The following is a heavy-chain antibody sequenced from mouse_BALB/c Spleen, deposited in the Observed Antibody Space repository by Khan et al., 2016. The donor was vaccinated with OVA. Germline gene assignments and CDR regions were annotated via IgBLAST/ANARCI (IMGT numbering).Heavy chain of an antibody. CDR3: ARLEDI. CDR2: IWAGVIT. V-gene: IGHV2-9*02. Sequence: VPLNHSLPFLFSPSHILSITFPFSFFSFTSYAVPFFLPPPFNRLYFLGVIWAGVITNYNSALMSRLSISKDNSKSQVFLKMNSLQTDDTAMYYCARLEDIWGQGTTLTVSS. J-gene: IGHJ2*01. CDR1: FFSFTSYA. D-gene: IGHD1-3*01.